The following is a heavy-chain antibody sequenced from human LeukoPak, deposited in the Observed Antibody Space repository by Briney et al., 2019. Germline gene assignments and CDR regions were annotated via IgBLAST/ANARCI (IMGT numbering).Heavy chain of an antibody. Sequence: SETLSLTCTVSGGSISSYYWSWIRQPAGTALEWIGRIYTSGTITYNPSLKSRVTMAVDTSKNQFSLKLSSVTAADTAVYYCARDSGTTGEVKFDPWGQGTLVTVSS. CDR1: GGSISSYY. CDR3: ARDSGTTGEVKFDP. CDR2: IYTSGTI. J-gene: IGHJ5*02. V-gene: IGHV4-4*07. D-gene: IGHD3-10*01.